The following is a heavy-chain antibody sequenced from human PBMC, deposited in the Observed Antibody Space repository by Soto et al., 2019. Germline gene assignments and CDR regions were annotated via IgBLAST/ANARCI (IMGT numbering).Heavy chain of an antibody. CDR1: GFTFSSYA. V-gene: IGHV3-30-3*01. D-gene: IGHD1-26*01. CDR2: ISYDGSNK. Sequence: GWSLSLSCAASGFTFSSYAMHWVRQAPGKGLEWVAVISYDGSNKYYADSVKGRFTISRDNSKNTLYLHMNSLRAEDTSVYYCARSQRELPEIDYWGQGTLVTVSS. J-gene: IGHJ4*02. CDR3: ARSQRELPEIDY.